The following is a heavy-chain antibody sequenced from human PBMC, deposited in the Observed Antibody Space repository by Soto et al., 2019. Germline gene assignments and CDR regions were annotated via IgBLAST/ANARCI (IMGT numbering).Heavy chain of an antibody. Sequence: SETLSLTCAVYGGSFSGYYWGWVRQSPGKGLEWIGNIYDSGSTSYYNPSLKSRVTMSVDPSKSRFSLNLGSVTAADTALYFCVSSAFGESLSPPNYNYYYALDVWGQGTAVTVSS. CDR1: GGSFSGYY. V-gene: IGHV4-34*01. CDR3: VSSAFGESLSPPNYNYYYALDV. CDR2: IYDSGSTS. J-gene: IGHJ6*02. D-gene: IGHD3-10*01.